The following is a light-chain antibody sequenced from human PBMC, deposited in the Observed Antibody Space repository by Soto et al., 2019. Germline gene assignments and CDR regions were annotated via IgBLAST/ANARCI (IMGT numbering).Light chain of an antibody. CDR1: SSDVGSYNY. V-gene: IGLV2-11*01. J-gene: IGLJ1*01. CDR2: DVS. CDR3: CSYAGSYTLYV. Sequence: QSVLTQPRSVSGSTGQSVTISCAGTSSDVGSYNYVSWYQQHPGKAPKLMIYDVSKRPSGVPDRFSGSKSGNTASLTISGLQAEDEADYYCCSYAGSYTLYVFGTGTKVTVL.